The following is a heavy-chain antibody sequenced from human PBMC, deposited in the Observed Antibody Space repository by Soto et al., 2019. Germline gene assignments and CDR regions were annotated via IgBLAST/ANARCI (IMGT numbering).Heavy chain of an antibody. D-gene: IGHD2-15*01. CDR3: ARDQPSETCSGGSCHARGMDV. V-gene: IGHV3-30-3*01. CDR1: GFTFGDYA. CDR2: ISYDGSNK. Sequence: GGSLRLSCTASGFTFGDYAMSWVRQAPGKGLEWVAVISYDGSNKYYADSVKGRFTISRDNSKNTLYLQMNSLRAEDTAVYYCARDQPSETCSGGSCHARGMDVWGQGTTVTVSS. J-gene: IGHJ6*02.